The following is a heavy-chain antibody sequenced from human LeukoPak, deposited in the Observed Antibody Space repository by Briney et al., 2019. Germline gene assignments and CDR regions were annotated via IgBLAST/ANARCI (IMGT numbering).Heavy chain of an antibody. CDR3: ARAPDTARKNCYYYMDV. V-gene: IGHV1-8*03. D-gene: IGHD5-18*01. CDR1: GYTFTSYD. CDR2: MNPNSGNT. Sequence: ASVKVSCKASGYTFTSYDINWVRQATGQGLEWMGWMNPNSGNTGYAQKFQGRVTITRNTSISTAYMELSSLRSEDTAVYYCARAPDTARKNCYYYMDVWGKGTTVTVSS. J-gene: IGHJ6*03.